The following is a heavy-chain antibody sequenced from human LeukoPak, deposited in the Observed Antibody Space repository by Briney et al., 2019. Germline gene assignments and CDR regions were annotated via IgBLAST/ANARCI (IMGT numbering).Heavy chain of an antibody. CDR1: GFTFSSYA. CDR3: AKDLRYSSGWYFDY. J-gene: IGHJ4*02. Sequence: GGSLRLSCAASGFTFSSYAMSWVRQAPGKGLGWVSAISGSGGSTYYADSVKGRFTISRDNSKNTLYLQMNSLRAEDTAVYYCAKDLRYSSGWYFDYWGQGTLVTVSS. V-gene: IGHV3-23*01. D-gene: IGHD6-19*01. CDR2: ISGSGGST.